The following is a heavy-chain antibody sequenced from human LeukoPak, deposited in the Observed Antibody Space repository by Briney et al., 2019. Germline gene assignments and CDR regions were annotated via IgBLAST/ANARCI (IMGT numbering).Heavy chain of an antibody. D-gene: IGHD6-13*01. CDR3: AREMGGSSWEYYYYYGMDV. CDR1: GYTFTSDG. CDR2: ISAYNGNT. V-gene: IGHV1-18*01. J-gene: IGHJ6*02. Sequence: ASVKVSCKASGYTFTSDGISWVRQAPGQRLERMGWISAYNGNTNYAQKLQGRVTMTTDTSTSTAYMELRSLRSDDTAVYYCAREMGGSSWEYYYYYGMDVWGQGTTVTVSS.